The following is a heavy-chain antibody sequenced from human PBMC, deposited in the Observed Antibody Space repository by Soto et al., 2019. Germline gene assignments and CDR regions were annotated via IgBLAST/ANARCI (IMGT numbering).Heavy chain of an antibody. Sequence: EVLLVESGGGLIQPGGSLRLSCAAAGFNVSDNYMGWVRQAPGKGLEWVSSFFTGGSTDYADSVKGRFTISRDDSKNTVYLKTTGRGAEDTAVYFGVGGRRGLGIGFDHWGQGTLVTFSS. V-gene: IGHV3-53*01. D-gene: IGHD3-3*01. CDR3: VGGRRGLGIGFDH. CDR2: FFTGGST. J-gene: IGHJ4*02. CDR1: GFNVSDNY.